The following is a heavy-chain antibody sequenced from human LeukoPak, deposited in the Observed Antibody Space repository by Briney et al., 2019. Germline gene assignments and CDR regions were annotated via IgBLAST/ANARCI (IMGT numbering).Heavy chain of an antibody. CDR3: ARVNARVATFDY. D-gene: IGHD1-1*01. Sequence: PSETLSLTCTVSGYAISSTYYGAWIRQPPGKGLEWIATISHSGNTYYTPSLGSRLTISLDTSKNHFSLGLSSVTAADTAVYYCARVNARVATFDYWGLGTLVAVSS. CDR2: ISHSGNT. CDR1: GYAISSTYY. J-gene: IGHJ4*02. V-gene: IGHV4-38-2*02.